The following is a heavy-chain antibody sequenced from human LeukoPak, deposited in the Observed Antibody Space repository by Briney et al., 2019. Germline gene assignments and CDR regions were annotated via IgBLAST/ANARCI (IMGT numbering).Heavy chain of an antibody. CDR1: GFTFNSYA. Sequence: GSLRLSCSASGFTFNSYALSWVRQAPGKGLGWVSAISGSGGSTYCADSVKGRFTISRDNSKNTLYLQMNSLRAEDTAVYYCAKGPLVVPAAPVGHWGQGTLVTVSS. D-gene: IGHD2-2*01. V-gene: IGHV3-23*01. CDR2: ISGSGGST. CDR3: AKGPLVVPAAPVGH. J-gene: IGHJ4*02.